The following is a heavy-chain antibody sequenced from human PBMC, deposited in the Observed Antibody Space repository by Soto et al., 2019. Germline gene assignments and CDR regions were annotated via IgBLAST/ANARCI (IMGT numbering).Heavy chain of an antibody. CDR1: GNTFKSYD. V-gene: IGHV1-18*04. CDR2: ISGHNGKA. Sequence: ASVKLSCTSSGNTFKSYDVMWVRKAPGQGLEWMGWISGHNGKADYAENFQGRVIMTTDTSTATASMDLRGLRSDDTAVYYCALNGYIRNFAIDVWG. D-gene: IGHD6-25*01. J-gene: IGHJ6*02. CDR3: ALNGYIRNFAIDV.